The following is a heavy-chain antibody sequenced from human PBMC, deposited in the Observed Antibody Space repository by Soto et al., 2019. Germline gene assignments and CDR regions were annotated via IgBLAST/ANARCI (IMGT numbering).Heavy chain of an antibody. CDR2: INHSGST. J-gene: IGHJ6*03. V-gene: IGHV4-34*01. D-gene: IGHD3-10*01. CDR1: GGSFSGYY. Sequence: PSETLSLTCAVYGGSFSGYYWSWIRQPPGKGLEWIGEINHSGSTNYNPSLKSRVTISVDTSKNQFSLKLGSVTAADTAVYYCARLYGSERVGYYYMDVWGKGTTVTVSS. CDR3: ARLYGSERVGYYYMDV.